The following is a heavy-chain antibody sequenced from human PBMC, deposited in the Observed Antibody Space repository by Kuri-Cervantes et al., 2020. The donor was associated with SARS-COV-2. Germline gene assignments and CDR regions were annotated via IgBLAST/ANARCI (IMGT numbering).Heavy chain of an antibody. Sequence: ASVKVSCKASGYTFSNHAIHWVRQAPGQGLEWMGIINPSGGSTSYAQKFQGRVTMTRDTSTGTVYMELSSLRSEGTAVYYCARVKTRGTLEYWGQGTLVTVSS. CDR2: INPSGGST. CDR1: GYTFSNHA. J-gene: IGHJ4*02. V-gene: IGHV1-46*01. D-gene: IGHD1-1*01. CDR3: ARVKTRGTLEY.